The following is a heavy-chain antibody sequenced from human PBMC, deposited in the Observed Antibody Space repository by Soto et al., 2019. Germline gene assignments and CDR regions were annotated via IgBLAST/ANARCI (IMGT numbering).Heavy chain of an antibody. Sequence: SETLSLTCTVSGGSISSSSYYWGWIRQPPGKGLEWIGSIYYSGSTYYNPSLKSRVTISVDTSKNQFSLKLSSVTAADTAVYYFARDTAMVCGSHYFDYWGQGTLVTVSS. J-gene: IGHJ4*02. D-gene: IGHD5-18*01. CDR1: GGSISSSSYY. CDR2: IYYSGST. CDR3: ARDTAMVCGSHYFDY. V-gene: IGHV4-39*02.